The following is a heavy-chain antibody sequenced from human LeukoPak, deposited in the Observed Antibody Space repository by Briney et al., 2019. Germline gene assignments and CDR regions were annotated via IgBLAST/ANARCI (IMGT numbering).Heavy chain of an antibody. CDR1: GFTFSSYG. V-gene: IGHV3-30*02. D-gene: IGHD3-10*01. Sequence: HAGGSLRLSCAASGFTFSSYGMHWVRQAPGKGLEWVAFIRYDGSNKYYADSVKGRFTISRDNSKNTLYLQMNSLRAEDTAVYYCAMTLWFGELGAYAFDIWGQGTMVTVSS. J-gene: IGHJ3*02. CDR2: IRYDGSNK. CDR3: AMTLWFGELGAYAFDI.